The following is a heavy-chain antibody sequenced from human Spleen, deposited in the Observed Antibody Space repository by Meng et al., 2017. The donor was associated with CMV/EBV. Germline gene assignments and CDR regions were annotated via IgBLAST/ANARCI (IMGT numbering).Heavy chain of an antibody. D-gene: IGHD6-19*01. CDR2: TYYRSKWYN. CDR1: NSAA. V-gene: IGHV6-1*01. Sequence: NSAAWNWIRQSPSRGLEWLGRTYYRSKWYNDYAVSVKSRITINPDTSKNQFSLQLNSVTPEDTAVYYCARDRPPVAGTSQSNWVDPWGQGTLVTVSS. J-gene: IGHJ5*02. CDR3: ARDRPPVAGTSQSNWVDP.